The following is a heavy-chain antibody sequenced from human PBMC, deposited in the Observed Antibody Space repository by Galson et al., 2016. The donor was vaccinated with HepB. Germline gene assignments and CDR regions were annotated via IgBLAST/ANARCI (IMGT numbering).Heavy chain of an antibody. Sequence: SLRLSCAASGLTFSSYAMSWVRQAPGKGLEWVSAMSGSGASTFYADSVKGRFTISRDNSKNTLYLQMNSLRAEDTAVYYCAKGENWNYGVWWYFDLWGRGTLVTVSS. CDR2: MSGSGAST. CDR1: GLTFSSYA. V-gene: IGHV3-23*01. J-gene: IGHJ2*01. D-gene: IGHD1-7*01. CDR3: AKGENWNYGVWWYFDL.